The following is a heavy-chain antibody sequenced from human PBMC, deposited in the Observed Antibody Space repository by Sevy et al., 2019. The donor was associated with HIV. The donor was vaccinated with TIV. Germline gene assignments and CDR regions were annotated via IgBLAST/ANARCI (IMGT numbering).Heavy chain of an antibody. Sequence: SETLSLTCTVSGGSMTGYYWSWIRQSLEKGLEYIGYVHYSGRTNYTPSFKSRVTISVDTAKNQFSLKVTSVTAADTAVYYCARGRDGHNYSSDYWGQGTLVTVSS. CDR3: ARGRDGHNYSSDY. V-gene: IGHV4-59*01. J-gene: IGHJ4*02. CDR2: VHYSGRT. CDR1: GGSMTGYY. D-gene: IGHD2-21*01.